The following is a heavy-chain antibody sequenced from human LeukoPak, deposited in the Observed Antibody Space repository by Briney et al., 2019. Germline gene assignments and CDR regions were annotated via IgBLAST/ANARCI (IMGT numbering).Heavy chain of an antibody. Sequence: PSGTLSLTCGVSVGSISSTNWWSWVRQPPGQGLEWIGEISLSGLTNYNPSLKSRVTMSLDKSKNHLSLNLTSVTAADTAVYYCSRESGAFSPFGYWGQGTLVTVSS. CDR2: ISLSGLT. J-gene: IGHJ4*02. D-gene: IGHD1-26*01. V-gene: IGHV4-4*02. CDR1: VGSISSTNW. CDR3: SRESGAFSPFGY.